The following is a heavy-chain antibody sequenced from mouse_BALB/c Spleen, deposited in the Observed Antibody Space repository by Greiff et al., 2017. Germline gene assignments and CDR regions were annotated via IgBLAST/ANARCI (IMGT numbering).Heavy chain of an antibody. Sequence: VKLMESGAELVRPGSSVKISCKASGYAFSSYWMNWVKQRPGQGLEWIGQIYPGDGDTNYNGKFKGKATLTVDKSSSTAYMELSSLTSEDSAVYYCARGAYGNYVAMDYWGQGTSVTVSS. CDR2: IYPGDGDT. V-gene: IGHV1-80*01. CDR1: GYAFSSYW. D-gene: IGHD2-1*01. CDR3: ARGAYGNYVAMDY. J-gene: IGHJ4*01.